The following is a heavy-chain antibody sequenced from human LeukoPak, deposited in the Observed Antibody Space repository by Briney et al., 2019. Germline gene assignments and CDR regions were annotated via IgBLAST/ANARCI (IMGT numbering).Heavy chain of an antibody. CDR1: GYTFTSYG. CDR2: ISAYNGNT. J-gene: IGHJ3*02. Sequence: ASVKVSCTASGYTFTSYGISWVRQAPGQGLEWMGWISAYNGNTNYAQKLQGRVTMTTDTSTSTAYMELRSLRSDDTAVYYCARRDIVVVQTDALDIWGQGTMVTVSS. D-gene: IGHD2-2*01. V-gene: IGHV1-18*04. CDR3: ARRDIVVVQTDALDI.